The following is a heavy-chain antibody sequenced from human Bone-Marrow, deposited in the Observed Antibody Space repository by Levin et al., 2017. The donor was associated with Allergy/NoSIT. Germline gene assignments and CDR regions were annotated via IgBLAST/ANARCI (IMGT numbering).Heavy chain of an antibody. CDR2: ITGSGGVT. D-gene: IGHD5-18*01. CDR1: GLIFSSYA. J-gene: IGHJ4*02. V-gene: IGHV3-23*01. CDR3: AKDQGFNHGYGFDY. Sequence: GESLKISCAASGLIFSSYAMSWVRQAPGKGLEWVAFITGSGGVTDYADSVKGRFIITRDNSKNMVYLDMDTLRADDTAVYYCAKDQGFNHGYGFDYWGQGTLVTVSS.